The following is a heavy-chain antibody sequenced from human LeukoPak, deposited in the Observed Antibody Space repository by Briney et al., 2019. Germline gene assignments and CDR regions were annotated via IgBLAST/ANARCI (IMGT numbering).Heavy chain of an antibody. CDR1: GFTFSSYS. V-gene: IGHV3-20*04. CDR2: INWNGGST. Sequence: GGSLRLSCAASGFTFSSYSMNWVRQAPGKGLEWVSGINWNGGSTGYADSVKGRFTISRDNAKNSLYLQMNSLRAEDTALYYCARDQRGYFGYWGQGTLVTVSS. CDR3: ARDQRGYFGY. J-gene: IGHJ4*02.